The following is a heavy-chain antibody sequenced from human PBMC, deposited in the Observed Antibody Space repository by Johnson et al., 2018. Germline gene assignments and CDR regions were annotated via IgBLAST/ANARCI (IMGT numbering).Heavy chain of an antibody. D-gene: IGHD3-16*01. Sequence: VQLVESGGGLVKPGGSLRLSCAASGFTFDNAWMNWVRQAPGKGLEWVGRINSKTDGGTTDYAAYVKGRFTIPRDDSRNTLYLQMSSLKTEDTAMYYCTTVRLGSFDIWGQGTMVTVSS. CDR3: TTVRLGSFDI. V-gene: IGHV3-15*07. J-gene: IGHJ3*02. CDR1: GFTFDNAW. CDR2: INSKTDGGTT.